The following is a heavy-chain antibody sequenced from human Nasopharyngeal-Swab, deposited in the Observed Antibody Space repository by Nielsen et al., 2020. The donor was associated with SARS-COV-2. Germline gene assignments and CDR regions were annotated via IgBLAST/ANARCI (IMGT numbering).Heavy chain of an antibody. CDR2: IYYSGST. V-gene: IGHV4-39*02. Sequence: SETLSLTCTVSGGSVSSSRSYWGWIRQPPGKGLEWIGSIYYSGSTYYTPSLESRVTISVDTSKNQFSLKVRSVTAADTAVYYCAREMVSGLLEIVVVPAATISYGMDVWGQGTTVTVSS. CDR1: GGSVSSSRSY. J-gene: IGHJ6*02. D-gene: IGHD2-2*03. CDR3: AREMVSGLLEIVVVPAATISYGMDV.